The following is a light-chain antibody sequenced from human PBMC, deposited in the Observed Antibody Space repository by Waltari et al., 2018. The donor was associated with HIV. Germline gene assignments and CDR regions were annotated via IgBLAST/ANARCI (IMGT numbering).Light chain of an antibody. J-gene: IGKJ3*01. Sequence: DIQMTQSPSSLSASVGDRVTITCRASQGISNYLAWYQQKPGKVPKLLIYVASTLQSGVPSRFSGSGSGTDFTLTSSSLQPEDVATYYCQKYNSAPLITFGPGTKVDIK. CDR3: QKYNSAPLIT. CDR1: QGISNY. CDR2: VAS. V-gene: IGKV1-27*01.